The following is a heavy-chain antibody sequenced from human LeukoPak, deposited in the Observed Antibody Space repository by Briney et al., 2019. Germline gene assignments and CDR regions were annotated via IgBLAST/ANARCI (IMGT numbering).Heavy chain of an antibody. CDR3: AEVPGSSLPGYFDY. CDR2: ISGTGGTT. CDR1: GFTFSSYA. D-gene: IGHD2-15*01. Sequence: GGSLRLSCAASGFTFSSYAMTWVRQAPGQGLEWVSGISGTGGTTYYADSVKGRFTISRDNSKNTLYLQMNSLRAVDTAVYYCAEVPGSSLPGYFDYWGQGTLVTVSS. J-gene: IGHJ4*02. V-gene: IGHV3-23*01.